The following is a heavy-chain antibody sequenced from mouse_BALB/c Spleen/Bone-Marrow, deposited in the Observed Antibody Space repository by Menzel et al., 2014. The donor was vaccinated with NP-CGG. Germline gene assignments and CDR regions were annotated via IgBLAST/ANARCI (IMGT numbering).Heavy chain of an antibody. D-gene: IGHD2-4*01. V-gene: IGHV2-6-7*01. CDR3: ARDSFLITRALDY. J-gene: IGHJ4*01. Sequence: VKLMESGPGLVAPSQSLSITCTVSGFSLTGYGVSWVRQPPGKGLEWLGMIWGDGSTDYNSALKSRLSISEDNSKSQVFLKMNSLQTDDTARYYCARDSFLITRALDYWGQGTSVTVSS. CDR1: GFSLTGYG. CDR2: IWGDGST.